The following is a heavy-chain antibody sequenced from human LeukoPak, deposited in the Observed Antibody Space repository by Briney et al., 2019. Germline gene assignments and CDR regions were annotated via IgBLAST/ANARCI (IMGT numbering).Heavy chain of an antibody. J-gene: IGHJ3*02. CDR2: INPSGGST. V-gene: IGHV1-46*01. CDR3: ARGDTIFGVVITGLDAFDI. D-gene: IGHD3-3*01. Sequence: ASVKVSCKASGYTFTSYYMHWARQAPGQGLEWMGIINPSGGSTSYAQKFQGRVTMTRDTSTSTVYMELSSLRSEDTAVYYCARGDTIFGVVITGLDAFDIWGQGTMVTVSS. CDR1: GYTFTSYY.